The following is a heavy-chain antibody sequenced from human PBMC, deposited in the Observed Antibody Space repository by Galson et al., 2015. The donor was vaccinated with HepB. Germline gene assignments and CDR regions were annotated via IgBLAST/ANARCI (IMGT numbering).Heavy chain of an antibody. CDR3: ARDKGAADFRGIDY. J-gene: IGHJ4*02. Sequence: SVKVSCKASGYTFTSYAMHWVRQAPGQRLEWVGWINAGNGNTKYSQKFQGRVTITRDTSASTAYMELSSLRSEDTAVYYCARDKGAADFRGIDYWGQGTLVTVSS. V-gene: IGHV1-3*01. D-gene: IGHD6-13*01. CDR2: INAGNGNT. CDR1: GYTFTSYA.